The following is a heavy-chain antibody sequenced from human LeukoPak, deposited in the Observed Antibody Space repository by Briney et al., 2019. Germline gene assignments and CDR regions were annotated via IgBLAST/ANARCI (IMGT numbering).Heavy chain of an antibody. Sequence: PSETLSLTCTVSGGSISSYYWSWTRQPPGKGLEWIGYIYYSGSTNYNPSLKSRVTISVDTSKNQFSLKLSSVTAADTAVYYCARGDSGSYYDSSGSISYYFDYWGQGTLVTVSS. CDR3: ARGDSGSYYDSSGSISYYFDY. J-gene: IGHJ4*02. CDR1: GGSISSYY. CDR2: IYYSGST. V-gene: IGHV4-59*01. D-gene: IGHD3-22*01.